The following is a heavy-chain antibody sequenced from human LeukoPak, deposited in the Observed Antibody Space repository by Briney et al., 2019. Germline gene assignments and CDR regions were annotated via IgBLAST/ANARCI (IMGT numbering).Heavy chain of an antibody. CDR2: MNPNSGNT. Sequence: ASVKVSCKASGYTFTSYDINWVRQATGQGLEWMGWMNPNSGNTGYAQKFQGRVTMTRNTSISTAYMELSSLRSEDTAVYYCATLSRELLGYFDYWGQGTLVTVSS. V-gene: IGHV1-8*01. D-gene: IGHD1-26*01. J-gene: IGHJ4*02. CDR1: GYTFTSYD. CDR3: ATLSRELLGYFDY.